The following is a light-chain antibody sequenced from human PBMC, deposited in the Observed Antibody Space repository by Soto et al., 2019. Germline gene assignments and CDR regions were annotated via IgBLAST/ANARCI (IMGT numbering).Light chain of an antibody. J-gene: IGKJ4*01. V-gene: IGKV3-15*01. Sequence: EIVITQSPATLSVSPGERATLSCRASQSVSSNLAWYQQKPGQAPRLLIYGASTRATGIPARFSGSGSGREFTLTIRSLQSEDFAVYYCQQYNNWPLTFGGGTKLEIK. CDR2: GAS. CDR3: QQYNNWPLT. CDR1: QSVSSN.